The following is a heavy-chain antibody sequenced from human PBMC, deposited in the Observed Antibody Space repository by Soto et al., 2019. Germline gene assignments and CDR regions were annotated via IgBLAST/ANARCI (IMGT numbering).Heavy chain of an antibody. CDR2: TYYRSKWST. CDR1: GDSVSSNRVT. CDR3: ARAVDVWFDP. Sequence: SQTLSLTCVISGDSVSSNRVTWNWVRQSPSRGLEWLGRTYYRSKWSTDYAASLNSRITINSDTSKNHFSLQLNSVTPEDTAVYFCARAVDVWFDPWGQGTLVTVS. V-gene: IGHV6-1*01. J-gene: IGHJ5*02.